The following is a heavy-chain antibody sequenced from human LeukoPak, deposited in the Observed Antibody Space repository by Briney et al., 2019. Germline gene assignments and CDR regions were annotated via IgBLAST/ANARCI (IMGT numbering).Heavy chain of an antibody. J-gene: IGHJ5*02. Sequence: GGSLRLSCAASGFTFDDYAMHWVRQAPGKGLEWVSGISWNSGRIGYADSVKGRFTISRDNAKNSLYLQMNSLRAEDTAVYYCARGGGSYHFTWGQGTLVTVSS. CDR2: ISWNSGRI. CDR1: GFTFDDYA. CDR3: ARGGGSYHFT. V-gene: IGHV3-9*01. D-gene: IGHD1-26*01.